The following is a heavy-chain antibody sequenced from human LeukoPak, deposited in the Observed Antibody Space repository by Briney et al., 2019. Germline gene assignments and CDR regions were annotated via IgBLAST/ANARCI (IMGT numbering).Heavy chain of an antibody. Sequence: GASVKVSCRASGYTFRSYRISWVRQAPGQGLEWMGWISPYSGSTNYPQKFQGRVTVTTDTSTSTAYMELRSLRSDDTAVYFCARALREYSSIWFSDFWGQGTLVTVSS. CDR3: ARALREYSSIWFSDF. CDR1: GYTFRSYR. CDR2: ISPYSGST. D-gene: IGHD6-13*01. V-gene: IGHV1-18*01. J-gene: IGHJ4*02.